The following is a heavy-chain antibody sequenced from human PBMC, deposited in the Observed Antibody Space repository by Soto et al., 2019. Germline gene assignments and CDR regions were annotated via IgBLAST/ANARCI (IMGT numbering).Heavy chain of an antibody. J-gene: IGHJ5*02. CDR1: GGSISSADYC. CDR2: VYYNGST. V-gene: IGHV4-30-4*01. D-gene: IGHD3-22*01. CDR3: ARDWSRAYYPTWFDP. Sequence: PSETLSLTCTVSGGSISSADYCWSWIRQPPGKGLEWIGYVYYNGSTYYNPSLKSRVTIPVDTSKNQFALKLNSVTVADTALYFCARDWSRAYYPTWFDPWGQGTLVTVSS.